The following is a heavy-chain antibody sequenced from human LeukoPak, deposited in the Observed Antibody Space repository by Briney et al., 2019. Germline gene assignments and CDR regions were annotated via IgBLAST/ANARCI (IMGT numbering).Heavy chain of an antibody. J-gene: IGHJ5*02. CDR1: GYTFTGYY. Sequence: ASVKVSCKASGYTFTGYYMHWVRQAPGQGLEWMGWINPNGGGTNYAQRFQGRVTMTRDTSISTAYMELSRLRSDDTAVYYCARSCIAARYGSWFDPWGQGTLVTVSS. CDR2: INPNGGGT. D-gene: IGHD6-13*01. CDR3: ARSCIAARYGSWFDP. V-gene: IGHV1-2*02.